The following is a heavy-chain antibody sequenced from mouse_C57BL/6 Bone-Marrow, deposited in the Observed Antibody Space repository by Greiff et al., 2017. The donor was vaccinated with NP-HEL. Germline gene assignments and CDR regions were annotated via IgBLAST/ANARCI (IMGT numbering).Heavy chain of an antibody. Sequence: EVQLQQSGAELVRPGASVKLSCTASGFNIKDDYMHWVKQRPEQGLEWIGWIDPENGDTEYASKFQGKATITADTSSNTAYLQLSSLTSEDTAVYYCTTGLDAWYAYWGQGTLVTVSA. CDR1: GFNIKDDY. CDR3: TTGLDAWYAY. V-gene: IGHV14-4*01. CDR2: IDPENGDT. J-gene: IGHJ3*01.